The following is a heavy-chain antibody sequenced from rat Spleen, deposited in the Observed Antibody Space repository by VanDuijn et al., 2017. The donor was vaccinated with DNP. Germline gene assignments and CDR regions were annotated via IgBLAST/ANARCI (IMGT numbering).Heavy chain of an antibody. CDR3: TTAGGGS. CDR1: GFTFNNYW. CDR2: ITNPGVST. V-gene: IGHV5-31*01. J-gene: IGHJ2*01. Sequence: EVQLVETGGGLVQPGRSLKLSCVASGFTFNNYWMTWIRQAPGKGLEWVASITNPGVSTYYPDSVKGRFTISRDNAKSTLYLQMNSLRSEDTATYYCTTAGGGSWGQGVMVTVSS. D-gene: IGHD1-11*01.